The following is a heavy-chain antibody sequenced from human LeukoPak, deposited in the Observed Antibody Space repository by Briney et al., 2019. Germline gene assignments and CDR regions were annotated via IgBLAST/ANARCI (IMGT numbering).Heavy chain of an antibody. D-gene: IGHD4-17*01. CDR3: SHPSTPDYGGLDY. J-gene: IGHJ4*02. Sequence: PGGSLRLSCAASGFTFRLYVMTWVRQAPGKGLEWVPAITGSGGSIYYADSVRGRFTISRDNSKNTLYLQMNSLRDEDTAVYYCSHPSTPDYGGLDYWGQGTLVTVSS. CDR2: ITGSGGSI. CDR1: GFTFRLYV. V-gene: IGHV3-23*01.